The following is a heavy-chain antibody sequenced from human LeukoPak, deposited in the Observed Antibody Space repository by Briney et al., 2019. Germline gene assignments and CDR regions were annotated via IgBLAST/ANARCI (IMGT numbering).Heavy chain of an antibody. CDR1: GYTFTGHY. J-gene: IGHJ4*02. Sequence: ASVKVSCKAPGYTFTGHYMHWVRQAPGQGLEWMGWINPNSGGTNYAQKFQGWVTMTRDTSISTAYMELSRLRSDDTAVYYCARDGWSSSSALDYWGQGTLVTVSS. CDR2: INPNSGGT. CDR3: ARDGWSSSSALDY. D-gene: IGHD6-6*01. V-gene: IGHV1-2*04.